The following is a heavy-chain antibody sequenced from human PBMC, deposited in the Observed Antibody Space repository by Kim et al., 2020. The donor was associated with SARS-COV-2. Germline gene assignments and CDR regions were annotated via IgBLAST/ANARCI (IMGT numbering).Heavy chain of an antibody. CDR1: GFTFSSHV. Sequence: GGSLRLSCAASGFTFSSHVMHWVRQAPGKGLEWVALISYDRSTKKYTDSVKGRFTVSRDNAKNTLFLQMNSLRPEDTAVYYCARNLVGGTDLGPWGQGTPVTVSS. D-gene: IGHD1-26*01. CDR3: ARNLVGGTDLGP. CDR2: ISYDRSTK. J-gene: IGHJ5*02. V-gene: IGHV3-30*03.